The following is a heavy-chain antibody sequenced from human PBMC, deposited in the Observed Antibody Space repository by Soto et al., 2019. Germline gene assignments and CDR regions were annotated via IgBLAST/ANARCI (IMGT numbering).Heavy chain of an antibody. CDR3: AREDIVATPFDY. CDR1: GFTFSSYG. V-gene: IGHV3-33*01. CDR2: IWYDGSNK. Sequence: GGSLRLSCAASGFTFSSYGMHWVRQAPGKGLEWVAVIWYDGSNKYYADSVKGRFTISRDNSKNTLYLQMNSLRAEDTAVYYCAREDIVATPFDYWGQGTLVTVSS. D-gene: IGHD5-12*01. J-gene: IGHJ4*02.